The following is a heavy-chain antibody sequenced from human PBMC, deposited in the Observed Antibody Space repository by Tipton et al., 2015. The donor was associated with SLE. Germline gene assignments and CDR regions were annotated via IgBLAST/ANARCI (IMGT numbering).Heavy chain of an antibody. Sequence: TLSLTCAVNGGSFSDNYWSWIRQSPGKGLEWIGEINHSGSTNYNPSLKSRVTISVDTSKNQFSLKLSSVTAAGTAVYYCAREGPIVVVVAATLGAFDIWGQGTMVTVSS. V-gene: IGHV4-34*01. J-gene: IGHJ3*02. D-gene: IGHD2-15*01. CDR3: AREGPIVVVVAATLGAFDI. CDR2: INHSGST. CDR1: GGSFSDNY.